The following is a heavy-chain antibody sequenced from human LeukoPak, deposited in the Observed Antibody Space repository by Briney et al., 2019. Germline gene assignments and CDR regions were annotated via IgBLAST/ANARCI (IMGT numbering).Heavy chain of an antibody. V-gene: IGHV3-30*18. Sequence: GGSLRLSCAASGFTFSSYGMHWVRQAPGKGLEWVAVISYDGSNKYYADSVKGRFTISRDNSKNTLYLQMNSLRAEDTAVYYCAKKKGTVTTFWYFDLWGRGTLVTVSS. CDR3: AKKKGTVTTFWYFDL. D-gene: IGHD4-17*01. J-gene: IGHJ2*01. CDR1: GFTFSSYG. CDR2: ISYDGSNK.